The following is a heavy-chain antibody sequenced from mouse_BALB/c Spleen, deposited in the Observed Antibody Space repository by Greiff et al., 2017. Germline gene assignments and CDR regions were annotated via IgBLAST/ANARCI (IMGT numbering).Heavy chain of an antibody. CDR1: GFTFSSFG. D-gene: IGHD4-1*02. V-gene: IGHV5-17*02. CDR2: ISSGSSTI. Sequence: DVQLVESGGGLVQPGGSRKLSCAASGFTFSSFGMHWVRQAPEKGLEWVAYISSGSSTIYYADTVKGRFTISRDNPKNTLFLQMTSLRSEDTAMYYCARQLGNYFDYRGQGTTLTVSS. CDR3: ARQLGNYFDY. J-gene: IGHJ2*01.